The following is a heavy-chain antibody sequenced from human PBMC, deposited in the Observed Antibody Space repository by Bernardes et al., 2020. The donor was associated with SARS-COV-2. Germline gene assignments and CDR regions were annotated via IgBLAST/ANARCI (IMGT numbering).Heavy chain of an antibody. V-gene: IGHV3-30*03. D-gene: IGHD3-9*01. J-gene: IGHJ6*02. Sequence: GGSLRLSCAASGFTFTSYVMHWVRQAPGKGLEWVSFVTYGGIYVYYPDSVKGRFTISKDNSKNTLYLEMNSLRPEDTAIYYCAREMGYYDICAGHHDPLYYYYANDVWGQGAAVTVSS. CDR3: AREMGYYDICAGHHDPLYYYYANDV. CDR1: GFTFTSYV. CDR2: VTYGGIYV.